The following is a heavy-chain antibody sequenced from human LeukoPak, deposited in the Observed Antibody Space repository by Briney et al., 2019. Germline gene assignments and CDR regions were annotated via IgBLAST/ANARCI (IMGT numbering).Heavy chain of an antibody. V-gene: IGHV4-34*01. Sequence: SETLSLTCAVYGGSFSGYYWSWIRQPPGKGLEWIGEINHSGSTNYNPSLKSRVTISVDTSKNQSSLKLSSVTAADTAVYYCARVGIAAAGTHEIDYWGQGTLVTVSS. CDR3: ARVGIAAAGTHEIDY. CDR2: INHSGST. CDR1: GGSFSGYY. J-gene: IGHJ4*02. D-gene: IGHD6-13*01.